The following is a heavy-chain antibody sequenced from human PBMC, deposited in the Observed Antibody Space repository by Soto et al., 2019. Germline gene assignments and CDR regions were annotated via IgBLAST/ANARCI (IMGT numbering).Heavy chain of an antibody. Sequence: QVQLVQSGAEVKKPGASVKVSCKASGYTFGSYGISWVRQAPGQGLEWMGWISGYNGNTKYGQKFQGRFTMTTDTPTSTAYMEVRSLRSDDTAAYYCARDLFRSPSWLDYWGQGTLVTVSS. D-gene: IGHD2-2*01. CDR3: ARDLFRSPSWLDY. V-gene: IGHV1-18*01. J-gene: IGHJ4*02. CDR2: ISGYNGNT. CDR1: GYTFGSYG.